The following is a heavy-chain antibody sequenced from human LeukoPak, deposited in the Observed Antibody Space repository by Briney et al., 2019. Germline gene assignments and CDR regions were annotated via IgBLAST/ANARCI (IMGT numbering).Heavy chain of an antibody. Sequence: ASLKLSCKASGYTFTSYYMHWVRQAPGQGLEWMGIINPSGGGTSYAQKVKGRFTMTRDTSTNTVYMQLSSLRAEDTAVYYCARGAAAAQLDYWGQGTLVTVSS. CDR2: INPSGGGT. CDR3: ARGAAAAQLDY. CDR1: GYTFTSYY. J-gene: IGHJ4*02. V-gene: IGHV1-46*01. D-gene: IGHD6-13*01.